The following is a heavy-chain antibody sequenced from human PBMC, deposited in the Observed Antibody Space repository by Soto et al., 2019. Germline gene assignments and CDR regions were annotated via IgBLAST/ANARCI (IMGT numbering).Heavy chain of an antibody. CDR3: SRVVVGIRLSLDY. Sequence: QVQLVQSGAEVKKPGASVTVSCKASGGTFSSYTISWVRQAPGQGLEWMAGISPTFGTPIYAQKFQDRVTITADAYTTPAYMEMNRLTSEDTAAYYCSRVVVGIRLSLDYWCQGTLVTISS. CDR1: GGTFSSYT. CDR2: ISPTFGTP. D-gene: IGHD1-26*01. V-gene: IGHV1-69*01. J-gene: IGHJ4*02.